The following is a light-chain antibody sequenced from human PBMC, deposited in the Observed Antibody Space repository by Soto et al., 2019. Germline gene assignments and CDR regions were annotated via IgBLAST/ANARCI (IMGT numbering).Light chain of an antibody. Sequence: EIVLTQSPGTLSLSPGERATLSCRASQSVSSSYLAWYQQKPGQAPRLLIYGASSRATGIPDRFSGSGSGTDFTLTISRLEPVDFAVYYCQQYGSSPEVTFGPGTKVDIK. J-gene: IGKJ3*01. V-gene: IGKV3-20*01. CDR3: QQYGSSPEVT. CDR2: GAS. CDR1: QSVSSSY.